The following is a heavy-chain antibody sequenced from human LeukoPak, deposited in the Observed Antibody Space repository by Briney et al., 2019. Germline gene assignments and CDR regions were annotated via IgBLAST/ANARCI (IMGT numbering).Heavy chain of an antibody. CDR3: ARASGWYVPDYYFDY. Sequence: ASVKVSCKASGYTFTGYYMHWVRQAPGQGLEWMGWINPNSGGTNYAQKFQGRVTMTRDTSISTAYMELSSLRSEDTAVYYCARASGWYVPDYYFDYWGQGTLVTVSS. CDR2: INPNSGGT. J-gene: IGHJ4*02. CDR1: GYTFTGYY. D-gene: IGHD6-19*01. V-gene: IGHV1-2*02.